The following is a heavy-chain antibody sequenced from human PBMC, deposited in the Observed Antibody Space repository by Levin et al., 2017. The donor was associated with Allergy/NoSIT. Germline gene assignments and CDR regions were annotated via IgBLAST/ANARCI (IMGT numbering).Heavy chain of an antibody. CDR3: TTAMDIY. J-gene: IGHJ4*02. V-gene: IGHV3-7*01. D-gene: IGHD2-2*01. CDR1: GFTFSIYW. CDR2: INEDGSGK. Sequence: PVGSLRLSCAASGFTFSIYWMAWVRQAPGKGLEWVASINEDGSGKYYVDFVKGRFTISRDSAKNSLYLQMNSLRAEDTAVYYCTTAMDIYWGQGTLVTVSS.